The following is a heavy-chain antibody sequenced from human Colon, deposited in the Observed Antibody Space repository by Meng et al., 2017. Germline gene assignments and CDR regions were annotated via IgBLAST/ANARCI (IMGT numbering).Heavy chain of an antibody. CDR2: ITSSSNYI. CDR1: GFTFSLYA. CDR3: ARVGTARPSDY. D-gene: IGHD1-1*01. V-gene: IGHV3-21*01. Sequence: EVQLGESGGGRVKPGESLRVSCEASGFTFSLYAINWVRQAPGEGLEWVASITSSSNYIHYSDSVKGRFTVSRDNARNSSYLQMDSLRAEDTAVYYCARVGTARPSDYWGQGTLVTVSS. J-gene: IGHJ4*02.